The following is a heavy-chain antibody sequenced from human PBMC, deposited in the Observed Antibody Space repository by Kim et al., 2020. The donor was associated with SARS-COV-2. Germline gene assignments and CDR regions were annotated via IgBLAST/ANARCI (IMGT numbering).Heavy chain of an antibody. CDR3: ARSATYYDFLSDYPNY. V-gene: IGHV4-39*01. CDR1: GGSISTSSYY. D-gene: IGHD3-3*01. CDR2: IFYSGST. J-gene: IGHJ6*01. Sequence: SETLSLTCTVSGGSISTSSYYWGWIRQPPGKGLEWIGTIFYSGSTYYNPSLKSRVTISVDTSKNQFSLKVTSVTAADTAVYYCARSATYYDFLSDYPNY.